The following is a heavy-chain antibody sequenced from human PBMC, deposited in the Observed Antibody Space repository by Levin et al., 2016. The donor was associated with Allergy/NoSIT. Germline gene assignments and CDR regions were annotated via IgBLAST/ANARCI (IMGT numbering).Heavy chain of an antibody. V-gene: IGHV4-59*01. CDR2: IYYSGST. CDR1: GGSISSYY. Sequence: SETLSLTCTVSGGSISSYYWSWIRQPPGKGLEWIGYIYYSGSTNYNPSLKSRVTISVDTSKNQFSLKLSSVTAADTAVYYCAGSDSSGHPYYYYGMDVWGQGTTVTVSS. CDR3: AGSDSSGHPYYYYGMDV. J-gene: IGHJ6*02. D-gene: IGHD6-19*01.